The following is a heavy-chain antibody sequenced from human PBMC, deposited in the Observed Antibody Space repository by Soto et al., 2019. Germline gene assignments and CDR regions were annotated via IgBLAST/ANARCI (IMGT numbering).Heavy chain of an antibody. D-gene: IGHD2-15*01. V-gene: IGHV4-30-4*02. J-gene: IGHJ4*02. Sequence: SDTLSLTCTLSGGSSSRGDYYWCVIRQPPGKGLEWIGYIYYSGSTYYNPSLKSRVTISVDTSRNQFSLKLSSVTAADTAVYYCARDGGGNFDYWGQGTLVTVSS. CDR3: ARDGGGNFDY. CDR1: GGSSSRGDYY. CDR2: IYYSGST.